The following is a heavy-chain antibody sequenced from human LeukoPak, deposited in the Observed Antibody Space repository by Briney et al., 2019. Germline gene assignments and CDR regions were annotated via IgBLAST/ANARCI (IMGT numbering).Heavy chain of an antibody. V-gene: IGHV3-30*02. CDR2: IRYDGGTK. J-gene: IGHJ4*02. CDR1: GFAFSTYG. CDR3: AKDRGYQPLLYEDY. Sequence: GGSLRLSCAASGFAFSTYGMYWVRQAPGKGLEWVAYIRYDGGTKYYADSVKGRFTISRDNSKNTLYLQMNSLRAEDTAVYYCAKDRGYQPLLYEDYWGQGTLVTVSS. D-gene: IGHD2-2*02.